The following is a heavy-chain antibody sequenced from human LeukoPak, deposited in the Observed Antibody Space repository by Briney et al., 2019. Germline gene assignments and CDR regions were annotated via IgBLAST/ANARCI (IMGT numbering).Heavy chain of an antibody. CDR1: GFTFTTYS. Sequence: GGSLRLSCAASGFTFTTYSMTWVRQAPGRGLEWVARIKGDGSDIHYVDSVKGRFTISRDNAKNSLYLQMNSLRAEDTAVYYCARDLGYYRADCWGQGTLVTVSS. CDR2: IKGDGSDI. V-gene: IGHV3-7*04. CDR3: ARDLGYYRADC. J-gene: IGHJ4*02. D-gene: IGHD1-26*01.